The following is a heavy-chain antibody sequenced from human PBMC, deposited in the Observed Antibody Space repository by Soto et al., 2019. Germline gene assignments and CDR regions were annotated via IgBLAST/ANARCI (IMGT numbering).Heavy chain of an antibody. CDR2: IKTKAESYAT. CDR1: GFRFSGAY. D-gene: IGHD2-15*01. V-gene: IGHV3-73*01. J-gene: IGHJ4*02. CDR3: TRRDCSGGNCYSDFDF. Sequence: GGSLRLSCAASGFRFSGAYMHWVRQASGEGLEWVGRIKTKAESYATALAASVKGRFSMSRDDSKNTAYLEMNSLKTEDTAVYYCTRRDCSGGNCYSDFDFWGQGALVTVSS.